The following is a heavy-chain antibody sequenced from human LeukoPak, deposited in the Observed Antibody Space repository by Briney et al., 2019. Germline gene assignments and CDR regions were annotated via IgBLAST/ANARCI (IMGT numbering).Heavy chain of an antibody. V-gene: IGHV3-30*03. J-gene: IGHJ4*02. CDR1: GFTFSNYG. D-gene: IGHD3-3*01. Sequence: GRSLRLSCAASGFTFSNYGMHWVRQAPGKGLEWVSFISYDGSNKYYADSVKGRFTISRDNSKNTVFLQMNSLRPEDTAVYYCARVAYDSWSGSYPQVDNWGQGILVTVSS. CDR2: ISYDGSNK. CDR3: ARVAYDSWSGSYPQVDN.